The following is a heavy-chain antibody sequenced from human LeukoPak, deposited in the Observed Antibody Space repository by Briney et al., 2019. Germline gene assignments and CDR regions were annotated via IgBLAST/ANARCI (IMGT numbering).Heavy chain of an antibody. CDR2: IYPGDSDT. V-gene: IGHV5-51*01. J-gene: IGHJ4*02. CDR1: GYSFTGYW. Sequence: GESLKISCKGSGYSFTGYWIGWVRQMPGKGLEWMGIIYPGDSDTRYRPSFQGQVTISADNSINTAYLQWSSLKASDTAMYYCARLVGLTGGPFDYWGQGTLVTVSS. D-gene: IGHD7-27*01. CDR3: ARLVGLTGGPFDY.